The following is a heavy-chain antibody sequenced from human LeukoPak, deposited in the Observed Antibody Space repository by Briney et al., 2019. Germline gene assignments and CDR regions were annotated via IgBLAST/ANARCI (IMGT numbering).Heavy chain of an antibody. V-gene: IGHV3-30*18. CDR1: GFTFSSYG. CDR2: ISYDGSNK. J-gene: IGHJ4*02. CDR3: AKVEKGY. Sequence: GRSLRLSCAASGFTFSSYGMHWVRQAPGKGLEWVAVISYDGSNKYYADSVKGRFTISRDNSKNTLYLQMNSLRAEDTAVYYCAKVEKGYWGQGTLVTVSS.